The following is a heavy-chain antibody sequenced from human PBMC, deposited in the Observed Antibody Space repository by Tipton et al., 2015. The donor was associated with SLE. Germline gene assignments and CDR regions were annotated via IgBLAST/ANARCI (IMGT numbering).Heavy chain of an antibody. Sequence: TLSLTCAVYGGSFSSYYWSWIRQPPGKGLEWIGEINHSGSTNYNPSLKSRVTISVDTSKNQFSLKLSSVTAADTAVYYCARMGIAVAGIDYWGQGTLVTVSS. CDR2: INHSGST. D-gene: IGHD6-19*01. V-gene: IGHV4-34*01. CDR1: GGSFSSYY. J-gene: IGHJ4*02. CDR3: ARMGIAVAGIDY.